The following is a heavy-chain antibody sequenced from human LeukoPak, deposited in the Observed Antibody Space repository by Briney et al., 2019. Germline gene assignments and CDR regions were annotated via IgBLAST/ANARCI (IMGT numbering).Heavy chain of an antibody. CDR3: ANDKYSSSSGWFDP. D-gene: IGHD6-6*01. V-gene: IGHV3-23*01. J-gene: IGHJ5*02. Sequence: PGGSLRLSCAASGFTFSSYAMSWVRQAPGKGLEWVSAISGSGGSTYYADSVKGRFTISRDNSKNTLYLQMNSLRAEDTAVYYCANDKYSSSSGWFDPWGQGTLVTVSS. CDR1: GFTFSSYA. CDR2: ISGSGGST.